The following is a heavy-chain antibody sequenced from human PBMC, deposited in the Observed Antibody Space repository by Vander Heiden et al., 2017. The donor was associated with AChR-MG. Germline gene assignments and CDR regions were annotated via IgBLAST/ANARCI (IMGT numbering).Heavy chain of an antibody. J-gene: IGHJ4*02. D-gene: IGHD6-19*01. Sequence: EVQLLESGGGLLQPGWSVRLTCAASGFTLSNYAMSWVRQAPGKGLEWVSGFSGRAGDTYYADSVKGRFTISRDNSKNTMYLQMNSLRDDDTAVYYCAKAGGSGWGQGTLVTVSS. CDR3: AKAGGSG. V-gene: IGHV3-23*01. CDR1: GFTLSNYA. CDR2: FSGRAGDT.